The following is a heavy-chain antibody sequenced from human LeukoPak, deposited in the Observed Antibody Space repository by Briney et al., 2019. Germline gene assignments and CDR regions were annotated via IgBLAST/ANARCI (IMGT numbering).Heavy chain of an antibody. CDR2: IYPSGST. J-gene: IGHJ4*02. CDR1: GGSISSYY. Sequence: SETLSLPRTVSGGSISSYYWSWLRQAAGKSVLWIGRIYPSGSTDYNPSLKTRLTMSVHTSKNQFSLKLRSVAAADTAVYYCARGGSSWQSFDYWAQGTLVTVSS. CDR3: ARGGSSWQSFDY. D-gene: IGHD6-13*01. V-gene: IGHV4-4*07.